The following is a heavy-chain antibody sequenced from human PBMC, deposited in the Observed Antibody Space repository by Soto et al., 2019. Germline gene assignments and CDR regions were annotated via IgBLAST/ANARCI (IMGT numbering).Heavy chain of an antibody. CDR3: ATLPQYGSKLPYYYYGMDV. CDR2: FDPEDGET. J-gene: IGHJ6*02. D-gene: IGHD1-26*01. CDR1: GYTLTELS. V-gene: IGHV1-24*01. Sequence: ASVKVSCKVSGYTLTELSMHWVRQAPGKGLEWMGGFDPEDGETIYAQKFQGRVTMTEDTSTDTAYMELSSLRSEDKAVYYCATLPQYGSKLPYYYYGMDVWGQGTTVTVSS.